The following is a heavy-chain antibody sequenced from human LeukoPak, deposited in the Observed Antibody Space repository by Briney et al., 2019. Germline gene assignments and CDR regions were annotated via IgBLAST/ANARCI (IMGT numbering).Heavy chain of an antibody. V-gene: IGHV1-69*06. J-gene: IGHJ6*03. CDR2: IIPIFGTA. CDR1: GGTFSSYA. Sequence: GASVKVSCKASGGTFSSYAISWVRQAPGQGLEWMGGIIPIFGTANYAQKFQGRVTITADKSTSTAYMELRSLRSDDTAVYYCARDPSIAAAGKYYMDVWGKGTTVTVSS. CDR3: ARDPSIAAAGKYYMDV. D-gene: IGHD6-13*01.